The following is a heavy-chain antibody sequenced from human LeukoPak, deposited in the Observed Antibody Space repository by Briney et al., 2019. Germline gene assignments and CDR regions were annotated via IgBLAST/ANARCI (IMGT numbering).Heavy chain of an antibody. CDR1: GFTFSSYS. D-gene: IGHD3-16*02. V-gene: IGHV3-21*01. J-gene: IGHJ4*02. CDR2: ITITGTYI. Sequence: PGGSLRLSCAASGFTFSSYSFNWVRQAPGKGLEWVASITITGTYIVYADSVKGRFTISRDNAENSLHLQMNSLRVEDTAVYYCVRELYGRDNVYYFDHWGQGTLVTVSS. CDR3: VRELYGRDNVYYFDH.